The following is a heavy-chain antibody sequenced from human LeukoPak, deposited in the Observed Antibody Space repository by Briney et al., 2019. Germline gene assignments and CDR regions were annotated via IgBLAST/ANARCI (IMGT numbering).Heavy chain of an antibody. CDR2: ISYDGSNK. Sequence: GGSLRLSCAASGFTFSSYGMHWVRQAPGKGLEWVAVISYDGSNKYYADSVKGRFTISRDNSKNTLYLQMNSLRAEDTAVYYCAKVFTTGSSRDYWGQGTLVTVSS. V-gene: IGHV3-30*18. D-gene: IGHD6-13*01. CDR1: GFTFSSYG. J-gene: IGHJ4*02. CDR3: AKVFTTGSSRDY.